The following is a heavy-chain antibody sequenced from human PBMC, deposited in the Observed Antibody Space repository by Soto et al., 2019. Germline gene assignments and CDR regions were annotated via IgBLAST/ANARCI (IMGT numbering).Heavy chain of an antibody. D-gene: IGHD7-27*01. CDR2: ISSSSSTI. Sequence: VGSLRLSCAASGFTFSSYSMNWVRQAPGKGLEWVSYISSSSSTIYYADSVKGRFTISRDNAKNSLYLQMNSLRDEDTAVYYCARDSHSVNWGSFYSEGFDYWGQGTLVTVSS. J-gene: IGHJ4*02. CDR1: GFTFSSYS. V-gene: IGHV3-48*02. CDR3: ARDSHSVNWGSFYSEGFDY.